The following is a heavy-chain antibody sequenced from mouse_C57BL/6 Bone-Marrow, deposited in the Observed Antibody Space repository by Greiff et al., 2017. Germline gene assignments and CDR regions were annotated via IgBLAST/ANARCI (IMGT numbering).Heavy chain of an antibody. Sequence: EVHLVESGGGLVQPGESLKLSCESNEYEFPSHDMSWVRKTPEKRLELVAAINSDGGSTSYPDTMERRFIISRDNTKKTLYLQMSSLRSEDTALYYCAREQDDYDGDAMDYWGQGTSVTVSS. CDR3: AREQDDYDGDAMDY. D-gene: IGHD2-4*01. CDR1: EYEFPSHD. J-gene: IGHJ4*01. CDR2: INSDGGST. V-gene: IGHV5-2*01.